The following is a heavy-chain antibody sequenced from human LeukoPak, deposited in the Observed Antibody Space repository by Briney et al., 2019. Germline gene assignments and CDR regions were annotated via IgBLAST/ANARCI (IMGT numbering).Heavy chain of an antibody. D-gene: IGHD2-15*01. CDR2: IIPILGIA. CDR1: GGTFSSYA. CDR3: ARDTPFGYCSGGSCYSRAKNCYFDY. Sequence: SVKVSCKASGGTFSSYAISWVRQAPGQGLEWMGRIIPILGIANYAQKFQGRVTITADKSTSTAYMELSSLRSEDTAVYYCARDTPFGYCSGGSCYSRAKNCYFDYWGQGTLVTVSS. J-gene: IGHJ4*02. V-gene: IGHV1-69*04.